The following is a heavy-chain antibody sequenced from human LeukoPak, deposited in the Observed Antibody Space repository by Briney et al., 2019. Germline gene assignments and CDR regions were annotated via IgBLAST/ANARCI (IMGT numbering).Heavy chain of an antibody. CDR1: GFTFSSYG. Sequence: GGSLRLSCAASGFTFSSYGMHWVRQAPGKGLEWVAVISYDGSNKYYADSVKGRFTISRDNPKNTLYLQMNSLRAEDTAVYYCGRGYSSGWFYFDYWGQGTLVTVSS. D-gene: IGHD6-19*01. CDR3: GRGYSSGWFYFDY. J-gene: IGHJ4*02. V-gene: IGHV3-30*03. CDR2: ISYDGSNK.